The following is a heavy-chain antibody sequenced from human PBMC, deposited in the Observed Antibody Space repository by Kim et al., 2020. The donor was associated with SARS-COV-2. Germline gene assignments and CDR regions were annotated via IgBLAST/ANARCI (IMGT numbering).Heavy chain of an antibody. J-gene: IGHJ4*02. CDR1: GFSFSSYA. D-gene: IGHD5-18*01. CDR2: IYSDGKNT. CDR3: AKSRGYSFGYPLGDVDF. V-gene: IGHV3-23*03. Sequence: GGSLRLSCAASGFSFSSYAMSWVRQAPGKGLEFVSVIYSDGKNTYYEDSVKGRFTISRDNSKNTLSMQMSSLRVEDTAVYYCAKSRGYSFGYPLGDVDFWGQGTLVAVSS.